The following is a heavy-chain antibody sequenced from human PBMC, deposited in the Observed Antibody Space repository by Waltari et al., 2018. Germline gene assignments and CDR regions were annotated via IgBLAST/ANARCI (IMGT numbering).Heavy chain of an antibody. D-gene: IGHD1-1*01. V-gene: IGHV3-48*03. CDR1: GFTFSSYE. CDR2: ISSSGNTI. J-gene: IGHJ4*02. CDR3: TRDREAGTTLDVVY. Sequence: EVQLVESGGGLVQPGGSLRLSCAASGFTFSSYEMDWVRQAPGKGLEWVSYISSSGNTIYDADSVRGRFTSSRDNAKNSLYLQMNSLRAEDTAVYYCTRDREAGTTLDVVYWGKGTLVTVSS.